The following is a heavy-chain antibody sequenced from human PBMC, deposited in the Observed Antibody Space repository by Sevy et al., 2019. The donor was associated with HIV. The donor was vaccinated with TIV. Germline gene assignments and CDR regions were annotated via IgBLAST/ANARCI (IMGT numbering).Heavy chain of an antibody. D-gene: IGHD6-13*01. J-gene: IGHJ4*02. CDR2: IYYSGST. Sequence: SETLSLTCTVSGGSISSYYWSWIRQPPGKGLEWIGYIYYSGSTNYNPSLKSRVTISVETSKNQFSLKLSSVTAADTAVYYCARVAWYSSSWYYFDYWGQGTLVTVSS. CDR3: ARVAWYSSSWYYFDY. CDR1: GGSISSYY. V-gene: IGHV4-59*01.